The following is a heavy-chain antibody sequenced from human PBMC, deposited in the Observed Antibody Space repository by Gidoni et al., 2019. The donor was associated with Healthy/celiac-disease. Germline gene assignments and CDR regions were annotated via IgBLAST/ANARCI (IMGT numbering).Heavy chain of an antibody. CDR1: GYSFTSYG. CDR3: ARHGGGYDLEHMTHMDV. Sequence: EVQLVQSGAEVKKPGESLKISGKGAGYSFTSYGIGWVRQMPGKGLEWMGIIYPGDSDTRYSPSFQGQVTISADKSISTAYLQWSSLKASDTAMYYCARHGGGYDLEHMTHMDVWGKGTTVTVSS. D-gene: IGHD5-12*01. V-gene: IGHV5-51*01. CDR2: IYPGDSDT. J-gene: IGHJ6*03.